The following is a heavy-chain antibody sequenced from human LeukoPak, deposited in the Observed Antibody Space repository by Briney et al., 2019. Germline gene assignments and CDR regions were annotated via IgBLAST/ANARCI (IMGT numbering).Heavy chain of an antibody. D-gene: IGHD6-6*01. V-gene: IGHV3-21*01. CDR1: GFTFSSYS. Sequence: GGSLRLSCAASGFTFSSYSMNWVRQAPGKGLEWVSSISSGSSYTYYADSVKGRFTISRDNAKNSLYLQMNSLRAEDTAVYYCARVSSSSFLGYWGQGTLVTVSS. CDR3: ARVSSSSFLGY. CDR2: ISSGSSYT. J-gene: IGHJ4*02.